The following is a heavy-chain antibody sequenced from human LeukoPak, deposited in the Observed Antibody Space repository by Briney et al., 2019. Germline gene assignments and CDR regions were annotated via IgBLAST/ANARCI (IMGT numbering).Heavy chain of an antibody. Sequence: GGSLRLSCAASGFTFSSFSMYWVRQAPGKGLEWEALISHSGNEKYYADSVEGRFTISRDNSRNTLFLQMNSLSVEDTAFYYCAKDLANSWTTDYWGQGTLVTVSS. D-gene: IGHD1-1*01. J-gene: IGHJ4*02. CDR2: ISHSGNEK. CDR1: GFTFSSFS. CDR3: AKDLANSWTTDY. V-gene: IGHV3-30-3*01.